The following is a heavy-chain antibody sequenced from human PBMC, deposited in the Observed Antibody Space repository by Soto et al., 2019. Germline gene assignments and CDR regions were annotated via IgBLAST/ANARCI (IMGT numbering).Heavy chain of an antibody. CDR2: IIPNFDTP. CDR3: AVAMVREILIFESSGMHV. V-gene: IGHV1-69*01. J-gene: IGHJ6*02. D-gene: IGHD3-10*01. CDR1: GGSFNNYA. Sequence: QVHLVQSGAEVKKPGSSVKVSCKTSGGSFNNYAVSWGRQAPGQGLEWMGGIIPNFDTPNYAQKFQDRVTIIADESTSTVYMELRSLRSNDTAVYYCAVAMVREILIFESSGMHVWGQGTTVIVS.